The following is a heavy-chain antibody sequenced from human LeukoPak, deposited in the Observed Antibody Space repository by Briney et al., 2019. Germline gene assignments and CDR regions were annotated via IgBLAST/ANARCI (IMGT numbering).Heavy chain of an antibody. Sequence: GRSLRLSCAASGFTFSSYAMHWVRQAPGKGLEWVAVISYDGSNKYYADSVKGRFTISRDNSKNTLYLQMNSLRAEDTAVYYCARFYGQYSGTYAHDYWGQGTLVTVSS. CDR3: ARFYGQYSGTYAHDY. D-gene: IGHD1-26*01. J-gene: IGHJ4*02. CDR2: ISYDGSNK. CDR1: GFTFSSYA. V-gene: IGHV3-30*14.